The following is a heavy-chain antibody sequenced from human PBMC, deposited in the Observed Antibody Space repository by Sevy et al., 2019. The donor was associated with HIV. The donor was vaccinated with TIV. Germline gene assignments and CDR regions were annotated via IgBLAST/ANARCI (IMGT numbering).Heavy chain of an antibody. CDR3: ARGGGLDILTGNP. CDR1: GFTFSNYG. Sequence: GGSLRLSCAASGFTFSNYGIHWVRQAPGKGLEWVAVIWYDGSNKYYADSVKGRFTISRDNSKNTLYLQMNSLRAEDTAVYYCARGGGLDILTGNPWGQGTLVTVSS. V-gene: IGHV3-33*01. J-gene: IGHJ5*02. D-gene: IGHD3-9*01. CDR2: IWYDGSNK.